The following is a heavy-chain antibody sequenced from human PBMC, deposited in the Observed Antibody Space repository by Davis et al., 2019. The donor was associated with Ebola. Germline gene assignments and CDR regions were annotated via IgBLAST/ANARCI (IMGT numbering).Heavy chain of an antibody. V-gene: IGHV4-61*01. CDR2: IYYSGST. CDR3: ARDQYYYDSSGYHRGAFDI. CDR1: GGSITSFRNY. J-gene: IGHJ3*02. D-gene: IGHD3-22*01. Sequence: MPSETLSLTCTVSGGSITSFRNYWAWIRQTPGKGLEWIGYIYYSGSTNYNPSLKSRVTISVDTSKNQFSLKLSSVTAADTAVYYCARDQYYYDSSGYHRGAFDIWGQGTMVTVSS.